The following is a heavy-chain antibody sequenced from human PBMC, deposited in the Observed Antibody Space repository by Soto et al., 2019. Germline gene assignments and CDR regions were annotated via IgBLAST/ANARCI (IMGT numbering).Heavy chain of an antibody. J-gene: IGHJ6*03. CDR3: ARTNVLRYVNGPAYYYYYMDG. CDR2: SYYSAST. V-gene: IGHV4-59*07. D-gene: IGHD3-9*01. Sequence: SDTLSLTCTVSGGCIISYYWSWIRQPSRKGLEWCRYSYYSASTNYNPSLFSRVTMSVDTSKIQFSPNLISVTAADTAVYYCARTNVLRYVNGPAYYYYYMDGWGKGTTVAV. CDR1: GGCIISYY.